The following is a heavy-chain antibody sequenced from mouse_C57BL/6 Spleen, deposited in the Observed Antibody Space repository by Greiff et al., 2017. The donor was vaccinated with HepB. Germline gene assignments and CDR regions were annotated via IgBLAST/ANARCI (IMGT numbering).Heavy chain of an antibody. CDR2: IHPNSGST. D-gene: IGHD1-1*01. J-gene: IGHJ1*03. CDR3: ARREEDGRDWYFDV. Sequence: QVQLQQPGAELVKPGASVKLSCKASGYTFTSYWMHWVKQRPGQGLEWIGMIHPNSGSTNYNEKFKSKATLTVDKSSSTAYMQLSSLTSEDSAVYYCARREEDGRDWYFDVWGTGTTVTVSS. V-gene: IGHV1-64*01. CDR1: GYTFTSYW.